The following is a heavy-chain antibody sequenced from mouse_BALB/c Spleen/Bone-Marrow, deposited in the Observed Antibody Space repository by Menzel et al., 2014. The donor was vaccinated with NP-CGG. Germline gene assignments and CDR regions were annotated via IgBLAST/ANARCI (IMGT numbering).Heavy chain of an antibody. D-gene: IGHD3-1*01. CDR2: INPSTGHS. CDR3: TRGATPDY. Sequence: VQLQESGAELAKPGASVKMSCKASGYTFTSYWMHWVKQRPGQGLEWIAYINPSTGHSEYNQKFKDRATLTADKSSSTAYMQLSSLTSEDSAVYYCTRGATPDYWGQGTTLTVSS. CDR1: GYTFTSYW. J-gene: IGHJ2*01. V-gene: IGHV1-7*01.